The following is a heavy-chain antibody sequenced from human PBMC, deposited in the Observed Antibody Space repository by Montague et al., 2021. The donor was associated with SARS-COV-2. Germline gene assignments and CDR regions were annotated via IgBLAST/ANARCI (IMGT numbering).Heavy chain of an antibody. J-gene: IGHJ4*02. CDR3: ASHPVCQRLYS. V-gene: IGHV4-4*02. D-gene: IGHD2-2*01. Sequence: SETLSLTCAVSGASVSSINWWSWVRQPPGRGLEWIAEIHHTGITNFNPSLRSRGLISLDSSKNQFSRTLNSVTAADTSTYYCASHPVCQRLYSWGQGTLVSVS. CDR2: IHHTGIT. CDR1: GASVSSINW.